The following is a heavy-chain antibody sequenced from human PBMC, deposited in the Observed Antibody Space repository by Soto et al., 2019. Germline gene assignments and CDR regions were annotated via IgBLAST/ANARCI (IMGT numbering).Heavy chain of an antibody. D-gene: IGHD1-26*01. Sequence: QVQLVQSGAEVKKPGASVKVSCKASGYTFTSYGISWVRQAPGQGLEWMGWISAYNGNTNYAQKLQGRVTMTTDTSTSPAYMELRSLRSDDTAVYYCARDEGGSANYYYYGMDVWGQGTTVTVSS. J-gene: IGHJ6*02. V-gene: IGHV1-18*01. CDR3: ARDEGGSANYYYYGMDV. CDR1: GYTFTSYG. CDR2: ISAYNGNT.